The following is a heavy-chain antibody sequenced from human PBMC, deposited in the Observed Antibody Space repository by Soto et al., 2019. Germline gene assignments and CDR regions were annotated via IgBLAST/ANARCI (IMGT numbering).Heavy chain of an antibody. D-gene: IGHD3-16*01. Sequence: EVQLLEFGGGLVQPGGSLRLSCAASGFTFSSYWMHWVRQAPGKGLVWVSRINSDGSSTSYADSVKGRFTISRDNAKNTLYLQMNSLRAEDTAVYYCATLLIRSRQGNDYWGQGTLVTVSS. CDR3: ATLLIRSRQGNDY. V-gene: IGHV3-74*02. J-gene: IGHJ4*02. CDR2: INSDGSST. CDR1: GFTFSSYW.